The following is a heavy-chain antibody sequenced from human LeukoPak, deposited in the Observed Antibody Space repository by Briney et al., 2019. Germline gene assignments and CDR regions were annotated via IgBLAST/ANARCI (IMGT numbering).Heavy chain of an antibody. J-gene: IGHJ4*02. CDR3: ARTYSGSYPLDY. Sequence: GGSLRPSCAASGFTFSSYGMHWVRQAPGKGLEWVAVIWYDGSNKYYADSVKGRFTISRDNSKNTLYLQMNSLRAEDTAVYYCARTYSGSYPLDYWGQGTLVTVSS. V-gene: IGHV3-33*01. D-gene: IGHD1-26*01. CDR2: IWYDGSNK. CDR1: GFTFSSYG.